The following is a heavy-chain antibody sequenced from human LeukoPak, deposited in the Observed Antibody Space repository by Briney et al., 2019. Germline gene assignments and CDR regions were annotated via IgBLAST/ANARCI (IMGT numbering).Heavy chain of an antibody. V-gene: IGHV4-34*01. D-gene: IGHD3-22*01. CDR1: GGSFSGYY. Sequence: SETLSLTCAVYGGSFSGYYWSWIRQPPGKGLEWIGEINHSGSTNYNPSLKSRVTISVDTSKNQFSLKLSSVTAADTAVYYCARVQIYYDSSGPSCYFDYWGQGTLVTVSS. CDR2: INHSGST. J-gene: IGHJ4*02. CDR3: ARVQIYYDSSGPSCYFDY.